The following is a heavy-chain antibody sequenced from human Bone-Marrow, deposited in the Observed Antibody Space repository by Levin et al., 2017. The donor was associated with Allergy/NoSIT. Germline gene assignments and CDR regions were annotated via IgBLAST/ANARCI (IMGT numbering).Heavy chain of an antibody. V-gene: IGHV3-66*01. CDR2: MYSGGST. CDR3: ARDGPRASYYYYGMDV. CDR1: GFTVSSNY. Sequence: LSLTCAASGFTVSSNYMSWVRQAPGKGLEWVSVMYSGGSTYYADSVKGRFTISRDNSKNTLYLQMNSLRAEDTAVYYCARDGPRASYYYYGMDVWGQGTTVTVSS. J-gene: IGHJ6*02.